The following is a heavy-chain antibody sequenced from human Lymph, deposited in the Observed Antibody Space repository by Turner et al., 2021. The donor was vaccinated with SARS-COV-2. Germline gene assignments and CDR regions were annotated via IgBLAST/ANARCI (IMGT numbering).Heavy chain of an antibody. CDR1: GFSLSTSGMC. D-gene: IGHD1-26*01. Sequence: QVTLRESGPALVKLTQTLTLTCTFYGFSLSTSGMCVSWIRQPPGKALEWLALIDWDDDNYYSTSLKTRLTISKDTSKNQVILTMTNMDPVDTATYYCARTPVHSGSYVGKAYYYGMDDWGQGTTVTVSS. CDR2: IDWDDDN. CDR3: ARTPVHSGSYVGKAYYYGMDD. V-gene: IGHV2-70*01. J-gene: IGHJ6*02.